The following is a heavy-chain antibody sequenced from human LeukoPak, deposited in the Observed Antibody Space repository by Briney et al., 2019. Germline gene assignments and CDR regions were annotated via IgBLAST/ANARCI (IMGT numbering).Heavy chain of an antibody. CDR3: ARHLRQVGFDP. Sequence: SETLSLTCTVSGGSISSYYWGWIRQPPGKGLEWIGSIYYSGSTYYNPSLKSRVTISVDTSKNQFSLKLSSVTAADTAVYYCARHLRQVGFDPWGQGTLVTVSS. D-gene: IGHD1-26*01. CDR2: IYYSGST. CDR1: GGSISSYY. V-gene: IGHV4-39*01. J-gene: IGHJ5*02.